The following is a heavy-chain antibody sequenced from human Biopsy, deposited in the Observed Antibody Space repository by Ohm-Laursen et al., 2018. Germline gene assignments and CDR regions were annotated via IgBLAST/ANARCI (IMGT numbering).Heavy chain of an antibody. V-gene: IGHV4-59*08. D-gene: IGHD3-22*01. CDR3: GRREVVITHDAFDT. J-gene: IGHJ3*02. Sequence: GTLSLTCTLSGDSITRSYWSWIRQPPGKGLEWIGDVYYSGSTNRNPSLKSRVTILVDTSKNQFSLRLNSVTAADTAVYYCGRREVVITHDAFDTWGQGTMVTVSS. CDR2: VYYSGST. CDR1: GDSITRSY.